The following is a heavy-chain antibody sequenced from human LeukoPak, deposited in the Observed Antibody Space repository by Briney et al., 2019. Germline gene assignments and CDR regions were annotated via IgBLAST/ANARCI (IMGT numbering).Heavy chain of an antibody. CDR3: ASRWTRLLDRDAFDI. Sequence: ASVKVSCKASGYTFTGYYIHWVRQAPGQGLEWMGWIKPNSGGTNYAQKFQGRVTMTRDTSISTAYMELSRLTSDDTAVYYCASRWTRLLDRDAFDIWGQGTGVTVSS. D-gene: IGHD3/OR15-3a*01. CDR2: IKPNSGGT. J-gene: IGHJ3*02. CDR1: GYTFTGYY. V-gene: IGHV1-2*02.